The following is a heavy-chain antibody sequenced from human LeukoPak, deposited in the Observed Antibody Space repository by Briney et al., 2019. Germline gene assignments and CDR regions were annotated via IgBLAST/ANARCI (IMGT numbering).Heavy chain of an antibody. CDR3: ARLHDSSGYTNWLDP. Sequence: SETLSLTCTVSGGSISSHYWSWIRQPPGKGLEWIGYIYYSGSTKYNPSLKSRVTISVDTSKNQFSLKVSSVTAADTAVYYCARLHDSSGYTNWLDPWGQGTLVTVSS. CDR1: GGSISSHY. J-gene: IGHJ5*02. V-gene: IGHV4-59*11. CDR2: IYYSGST. D-gene: IGHD3-22*01.